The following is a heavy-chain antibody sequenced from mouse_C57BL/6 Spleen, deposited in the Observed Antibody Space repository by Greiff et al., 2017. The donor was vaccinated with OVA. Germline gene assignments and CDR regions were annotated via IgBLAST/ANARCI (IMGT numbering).Heavy chain of an antibody. CDR2: IDPEDGDT. CDR3: TFTGFDY. V-gene: IGHV14-1*01. Sequence: VQLKQSGAELVRPGASVKLSCTASGFNIKDYYMHWVKQRPEQGLEWIGRIDPEDGDTEYAPKFQGKATMTADPSSNTAYLQLSSLTSEDTAVYYCTFTGFDYWGQGTTLTVSS. CDR1: GFNIKDYY. D-gene: IGHD1-1*01. J-gene: IGHJ2*01.